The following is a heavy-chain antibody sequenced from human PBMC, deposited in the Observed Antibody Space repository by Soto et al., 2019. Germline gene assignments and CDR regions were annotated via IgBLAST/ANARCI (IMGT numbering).Heavy chain of an antibody. CDR1: GGSNSSSSYY. CDR3: ARRKRRGAGITYFDY. CDR2: IYYSGST. D-gene: IGHD3-3*01. Sequence: KASETLSLTCTVSGGSNSSSSYYWGWLRQPAGKGLEWMGSIYYSGSTYYNPSLKSRVTISLDTSKNQFSLKLSSVTAADTALYYCARRKRRGAGITYFDYWGQGTLVTVSS. V-gene: IGHV4-39*01. J-gene: IGHJ4*02.